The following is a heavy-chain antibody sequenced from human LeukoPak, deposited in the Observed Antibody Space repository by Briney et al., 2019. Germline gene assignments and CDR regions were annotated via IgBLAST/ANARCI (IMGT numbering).Heavy chain of an antibody. V-gene: IGHV3-48*03. CDR2: ISSSGSTI. CDR3: ARVHEYYYYYYMDV. J-gene: IGHJ6*03. Sequence: GGSLRLSCAASGFTFSSYEMNWVRQAPGKGLEWVSYISSSGSTIYYADSVKGRFTISRGNAKNSLYLQMNSLRAEDTAVYYCARVHEYYYYYYMDVWGKGTTVTISS. CDR1: GFTFSSYE.